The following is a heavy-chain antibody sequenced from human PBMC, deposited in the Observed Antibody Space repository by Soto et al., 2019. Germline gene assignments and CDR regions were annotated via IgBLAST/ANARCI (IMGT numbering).Heavy chain of an antibody. D-gene: IGHD6-13*01. V-gene: IGHV4-31*03. J-gene: IGHJ4*02. Sequence: PSETLSLTCTVSGGSISSGGYYWSWIRQHPGKCLEWIGYINYSGSTYYNPSLKSRVTISVDTSKNQFSLKLSSVTAADTAMYYCARLETAAGTPFDYWGQGTLVTVSS. CDR1: GGSISSGGYY. CDR3: ARLETAAGTPFDY. CDR2: INYSGST.